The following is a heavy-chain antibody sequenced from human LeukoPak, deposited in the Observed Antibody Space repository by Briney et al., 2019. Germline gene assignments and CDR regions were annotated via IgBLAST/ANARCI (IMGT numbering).Heavy chain of an antibody. Sequence: SETLSLTCAVYGGSFSGYYWSWIRQPPGKGLEWIGEINHSGSTNYNPSLKSRVTISVDTSKNQFSLKLSSVTAADTAVYYCASPYYYDSSGYYYEFDYWGQGTLVTVSS. V-gene: IGHV4-34*01. CDR1: GGSFSGYY. CDR3: ASPYYYDSSGYYYEFDY. D-gene: IGHD3-22*01. J-gene: IGHJ4*02. CDR2: INHSGST.